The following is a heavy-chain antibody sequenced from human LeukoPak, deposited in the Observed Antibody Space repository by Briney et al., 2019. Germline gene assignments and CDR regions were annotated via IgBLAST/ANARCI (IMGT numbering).Heavy chain of an antibody. CDR2: IWYDGSNK. J-gene: IGHJ4*02. CDR3: ARGIYYYDSSGYYPFDY. Sequence: GGSLRLSCAASRFTFSSYGTHWVRQAPGKGLEWVAVIWYDGSNKYYADSVKGRFTISRDNSKNTLYLQMNSLRAEDTAVYYCARGIYYYDSSGYYPFDYWGQGTLVTVSS. V-gene: IGHV3-33*01. CDR1: RFTFSSYG. D-gene: IGHD3-22*01.